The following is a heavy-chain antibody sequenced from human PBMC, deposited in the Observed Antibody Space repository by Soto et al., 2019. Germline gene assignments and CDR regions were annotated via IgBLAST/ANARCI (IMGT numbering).Heavy chain of an antibody. CDR1: GFTFSSFA. Sequence: GGSLRLSCAASGFTFSSFAMSWVRQAPGKGLDWVSAISGSGGSTYSADSVKGRFTISRDNSKNTLYLQMSSLRAEDTAVYYCARGFSAGNGYTPDFWGQGSLVTVSS. V-gene: IGHV3-23*01. CDR3: ARGFSAGNGYTPDF. J-gene: IGHJ4*02. CDR2: ISGSGGST. D-gene: IGHD6-13*01.